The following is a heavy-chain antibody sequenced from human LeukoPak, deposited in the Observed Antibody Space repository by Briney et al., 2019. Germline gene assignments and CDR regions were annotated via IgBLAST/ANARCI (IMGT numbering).Heavy chain of an antibody. V-gene: IGHV3-9*01. D-gene: IGHD3-16*01. CDR1: GFTFDDYA. Sequence: PPGGSLRLSCAASGFTFDDYAMHWVRQAPGKGLEWVSGISWNSGSIGYADSVKGRFTISRDNAKNSLYLQMNSLRAEDTALYYCAKGLRLTSSLLGWGQGTLVTVSS. CDR2: ISWNSGSI. J-gene: IGHJ4*02. CDR3: AKGLRLTSSLLG.